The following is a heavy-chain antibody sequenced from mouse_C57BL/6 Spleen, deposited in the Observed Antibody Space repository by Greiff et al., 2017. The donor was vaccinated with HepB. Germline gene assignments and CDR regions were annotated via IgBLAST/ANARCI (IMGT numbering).Heavy chain of an antibody. CDR3: ARWTTVVEYYFDY. CDR2: IYPGDGDT. V-gene: IGHV1-82*01. CDR1: GYAFSSSW. D-gene: IGHD1-1*01. J-gene: IGHJ2*01. Sequence: VQLQQSGPELVKPGASVKISCKASGYAFSSSWMNWVKQRPGKGLEWIGRIYPGDGDTNYNGKFKGKATLTADKSSSTAYMQLSSLTSEDSAVYVCARWTTVVEYYFDYWGQGTTLTVSS.